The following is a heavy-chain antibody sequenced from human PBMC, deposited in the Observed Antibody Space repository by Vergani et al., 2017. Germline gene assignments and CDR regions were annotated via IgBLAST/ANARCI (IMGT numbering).Heavy chain of an antibody. CDR1: GFTFSSHG. CDR2: IHYDATNE. D-gene: IGHD5-18*01. J-gene: IGHJ6*02. V-gene: IGHV3-30*02. Sequence: QVQLVESEGGVVQPGRSLTLSCVASGFTFSSHGMHWVRQAPGKGLEWVAYIHYDATNENYADSVKGRFTVSRDSSKNTLFLHMNSLRAEDTAVYYCAKDLAPGYSHGYNGMDVWGQGTTVTVSS. CDR3: AKDLAPGYSHGYNGMDV.